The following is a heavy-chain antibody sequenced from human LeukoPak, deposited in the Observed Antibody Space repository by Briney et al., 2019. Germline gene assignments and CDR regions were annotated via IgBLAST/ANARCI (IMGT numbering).Heavy chain of an antibody. CDR2: ISGSGGST. V-gene: IGHV3-23*01. Sequence: GGSLRLSCAASGFTFSSYAMSWVRQAPGKGLEWVSAISGSGGSTYYADSVKGRFTISRDNAKNMLYLQMNSLRAEDTAVYYCVRDGLGVQLWSIDYWGQGTLVTVSS. CDR3: VRDGLGVQLWSIDY. D-gene: IGHD5-18*01. J-gene: IGHJ4*02. CDR1: GFTFSSYA.